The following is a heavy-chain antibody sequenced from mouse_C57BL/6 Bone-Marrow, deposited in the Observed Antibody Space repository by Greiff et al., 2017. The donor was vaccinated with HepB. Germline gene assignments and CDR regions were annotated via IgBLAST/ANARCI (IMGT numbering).Heavy chain of an antibody. J-gene: IGHJ4*01. CDR1: GYTFTSYW. Sequence: QVHVKQPGAELVKPGASVKMSCKASGYTFTSYWITWVKQRPGQGLEWIGDIYPGSGSTNYNEKFKSKATLTVDTSSSTAYMQLSSLTSEDSAVYYCALLLWPYYYAMDYWGQGTSVTVSS. CDR2: IYPGSGST. D-gene: IGHD1-1*02. V-gene: IGHV1-55*01. CDR3: ALLLWPYYYAMDY.